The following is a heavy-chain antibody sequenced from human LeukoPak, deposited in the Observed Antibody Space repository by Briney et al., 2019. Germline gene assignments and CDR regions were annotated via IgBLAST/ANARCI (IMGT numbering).Heavy chain of an antibody. CDR3: ARRQQVFDY. D-gene: IGHD6-13*01. CDR1: GLIFSNYA. CDR2: ISSSSSTI. V-gene: IGHV3-48*01. J-gene: IGHJ4*02. Sequence: GGSLRLSCAASGLIFSNYALNWVRQAPGKGLEWVSYISSSSSTIYYADSVKGRFTISRDNAKNSLYLQMNSLRAEDTAVYYCARRQQVFDYWGQGTLVTVSS.